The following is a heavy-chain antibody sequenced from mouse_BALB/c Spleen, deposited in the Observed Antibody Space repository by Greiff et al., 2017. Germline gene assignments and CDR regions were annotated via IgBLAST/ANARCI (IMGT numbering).Heavy chain of an antibody. Sequence: VQGVESGPGLVAPSQSLSITCTVSGFSLTSYGVHWVRQPPGKGLEWLGVIWAGGSTNYNSALMSRLSISKDNSKSQVFLKMNSLQTDDTAMYYCARHYYGSSFAYWGQGTLVTVSA. D-gene: IGHD1-1*01. CDR3: ARHYYGSSFAY. J-gene: IGHJ3*01. CDR2: IWAGGST. V-gene: IGHV2-9*02. CDR1: GFSLTSYG.